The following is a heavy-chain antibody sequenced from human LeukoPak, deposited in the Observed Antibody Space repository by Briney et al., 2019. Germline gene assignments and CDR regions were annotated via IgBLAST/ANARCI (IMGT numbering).Heavy chain of an antibody. CDR3: ARAAEYSSTWYVFDY. D-gene: IGHD6-13*01. J-gene: IGHJ4*02. V-gene: IGHV4-4*07. CDR2: IHSSGRY. CDR1: GGPVSGHY. Sequence: SETLSLTCTVSGGPVSGHYWTWIRQPAGKELEWIGRIHSSGRYDYNPSLKSRLTMSVDTSKDQFSLQLSSVTAADTAVYYCARAAEYSSTWYVFDYWGQGSLVTVSA.